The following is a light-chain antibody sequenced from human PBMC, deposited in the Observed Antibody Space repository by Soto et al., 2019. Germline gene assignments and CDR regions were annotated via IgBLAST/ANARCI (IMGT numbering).Light chain of an antibody. V-gene: IGKV3-20*01. Sequence: PGKRATLSCRASQSVSSSHLTWYQQKPGQAPRLLIYDASTRATGIPDRFSGSGSGTDFTLTIDRLEPEDFAIYYCLQYGTSPGSFGQGTRVDFK. CDR2: DAS. CDR1: QSVSSSH. J-gene: IGKJ1*01. CDR3: LQYGTSPGS.